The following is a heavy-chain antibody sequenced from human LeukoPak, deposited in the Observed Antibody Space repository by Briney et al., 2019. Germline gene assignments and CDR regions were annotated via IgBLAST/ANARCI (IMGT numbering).Heavy chain of an antibody. J-gene: IGHJ4*02. V-gene: IGHV3-21*01. Sequence: GESLRLSCAASGFTFSSYTMNRVRQAPGKGLEWVSSISSSSSFIYYADSVKGRFTISRDNAKNSLYLQMNSLRAEDTAVYYCARGTGGYYYDYWGQGTLVTVSS. CDR3: ARGTGGYYYDY. CDR1: GFTFSSYT. CDR2: ISSSSSFI. D-gene: IGHD3-22*01.